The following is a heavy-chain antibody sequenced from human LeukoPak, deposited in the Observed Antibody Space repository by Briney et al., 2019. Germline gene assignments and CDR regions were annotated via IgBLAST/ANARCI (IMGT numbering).Heavy chain of an antibody. D-gene: IGHD6-19*01. V-gene: IGHV1-69*05. J-gene: IGHJ4*02. CDR2: IIPIFGTA. CDR1: GGTFSSYA. CDR3: ARGLSSGWYSDY. Sequence: SSVKVSCKASGGTFSSYAISWVRQAPGQGLEWMGRIIPIFGTANYAQKFQGRVTITTDESTSTTYMELSSLRSEDTAVYYCARGLSSGWYSDYWGQGTLVTVSS.